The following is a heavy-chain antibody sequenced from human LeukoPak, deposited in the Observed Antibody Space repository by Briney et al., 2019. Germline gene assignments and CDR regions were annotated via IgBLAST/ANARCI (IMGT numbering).Heavy chain of an antibody. D-gene: IGHD1-26*01. V-gene: IGHV4-39*01. J-gene: IGHJ5*02. CDR2: IYYSGST. CDR1: GGSISSSSYY. Sequence: SETLSLTCTVSGGSISSSSYYWGWIRQPPGKGLEWIGSIYYSGSTYYNPSLKSRVTISVDTSKNQFSLKLSSVTAADTAVYYCARHGRDMRFDPWGQGTLVTVSS. CDR3: ARHGRDMRFDP.